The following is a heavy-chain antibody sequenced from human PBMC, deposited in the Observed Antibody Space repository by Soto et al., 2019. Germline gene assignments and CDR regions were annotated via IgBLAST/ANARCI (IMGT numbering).Heavy chain of an antibody. CDR2: IYYSWST. CDR1: GGSISSYY. Sequence: SETLSLTCTVSGGSISSYYWSWIRQPPGKGLEWFGYIYYSWSTNYNPSLKSRVTISVDTSKNQFSLKLSSVTAADTAVYYCARREELDYWGQGTLVTVSS. CDR3: ARREELDY. J-gene: IGHJ4*02. V-gene: IGHV4-59*08.